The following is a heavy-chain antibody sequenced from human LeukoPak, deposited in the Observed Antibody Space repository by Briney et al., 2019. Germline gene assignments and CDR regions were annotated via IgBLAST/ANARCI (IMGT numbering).Heavy chain of an antibody. J-gene: IGHJ5*02. CDR1: GYTFTSYY. CDR3: ARDRPYSYGYDNWFDP. Sequence: ASVKVSCKASGYTFTSYYMHWVRQAPGQGLEWMGIINPSGGSTSYAQKFQGRVTMTRDTSTSTVYMEPSSLRSEDTAVYYCARDRPYSYGYDNWFDPWGQGTLVTVSS. CDR2: INPSGGST. V-gene: IGHV1-46*01. D-gene: IGHD5-18*01.